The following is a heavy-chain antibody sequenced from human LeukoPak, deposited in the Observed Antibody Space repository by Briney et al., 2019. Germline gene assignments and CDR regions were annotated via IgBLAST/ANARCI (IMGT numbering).Heavy chain of an antibody. CDR2: IKSKTNGGTT. CDR1: GFLFSNAW. Sequence: GGPLSPSFSASGFLFSNAWMRWVRPAPGKGLEWVGHIKSKTNGGTTDYAAPVKGRFTISRDDSKNTLYLQMNSLKTEDTAVYYCTTLYRFDPWGQGTLVTVSS. D-gene: IGHD2-2*02. J-gene: IGHJ5*02. V-gene: IGHV3-15*01. CDR3: TTLYRFDP.